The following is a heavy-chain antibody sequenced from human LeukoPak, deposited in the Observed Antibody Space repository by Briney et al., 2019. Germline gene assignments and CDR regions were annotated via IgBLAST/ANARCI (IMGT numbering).Heavy chain of an antibody. V-gene: IGHV1-69*05. CDR3: ARDSYSYGYYYYYMDV. CDR1: GYTFTTYG. Sequence: VASVKVSCKASGYTFTTYGISWVRQAPGQGLEWMGGIIPIFGTANYAQKFQGRVTITTDESTSTAHMELSSLRSEDTAVYYCARDSYSYGYYYYYMDVWGKGTTVTVSS. J-gene: IGHJ6*03. D-gene: IGHD5-18*01. CDR2: IIPIFGTA.